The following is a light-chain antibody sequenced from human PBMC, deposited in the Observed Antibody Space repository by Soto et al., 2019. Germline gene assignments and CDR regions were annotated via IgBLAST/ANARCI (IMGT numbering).Light chain of an antibody. J-gene: IGKJ4*01. CDR1: QSIGTF. CDR2: AAS. Sequence: DYEITQSPSSLSAHVGDTVTMDCRASQSIGTFLSWYQQKSGRAPKLLIYAASSLQIGVPSRFSGSGSGTDFTLTISNLQPEDFATYYCQQTSSIPTFGGGTKVDIK. CDR3: QQTSSIPT. V-gene: IGKV1-39*01.